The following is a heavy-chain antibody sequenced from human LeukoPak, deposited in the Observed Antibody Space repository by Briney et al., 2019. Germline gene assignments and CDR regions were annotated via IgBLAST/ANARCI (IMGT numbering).Heavy chain of an antibody. Sequence: GGSLRLSCAASGFTVSSNYMSWVRQAPGKGLEWVSVIYSRGSTYYADSVKGRFTISRDNSKHTLYLQMNSLRAEDTAVYYCEGGPQRDGMDVWGKGTTVTVSS. J-gene: IGHJ6*04. CDR1: GFTVSSNY. CDR2: IYSRGST. V-gene: IGHV3-66*01. CDR3: EGGPQRDGMDV.